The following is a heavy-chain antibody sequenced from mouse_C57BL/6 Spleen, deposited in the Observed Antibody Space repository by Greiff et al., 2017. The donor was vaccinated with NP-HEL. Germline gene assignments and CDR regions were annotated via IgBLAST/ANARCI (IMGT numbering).Heavy chain of an antibody. CDR2: IRLKSDNYAT. CDR1: GFTFSNYW. V-gene: IGHV6-3*01. J-gene: IGHJ2*01. Sequence: EVKLEESGGGLVQPGGSMKLSCVASGFTFSNYWMNWVRQSPEKGLEWVAQIRLKSDNYATHYAESVKGRFTISRDDSKSSVYLQMNNLRAEDTGMYYCTGPNDYDALYYFDYWGQGTTLTVSS. D-gene: IGHD2-4*01. CDR3: TGPNDYDALYYFDY.